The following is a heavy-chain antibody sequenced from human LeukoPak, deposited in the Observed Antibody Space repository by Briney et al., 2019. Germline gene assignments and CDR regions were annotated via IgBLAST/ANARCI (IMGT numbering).Heavy chain of an antibody. Sequence: GGSLRLSCAGSAFIFSGHWMNWVRQTPGKGLEWVANIKQDGREKYYVDSVKGRFTIPRDNAKNSLYLQMNSLRAEDTAVYYCARYSGSYEVNYYYYYGMDVWGQGTTGTVSS. J-gene: IGHJ6*02. CDR2: IKQDGREK. D-gene: IGHD1-26*01. CDR3: ARYSGSYEVNYYYYYGMDV. V-gene: IGHV3-7*03. CDR1: AFIFSGHW.